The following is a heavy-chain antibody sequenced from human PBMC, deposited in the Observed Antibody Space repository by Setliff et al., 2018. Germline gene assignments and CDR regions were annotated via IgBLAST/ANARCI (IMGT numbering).Heavy chain of an antibody. D-gene: IGHD5-18*01. J-gene: IGHJ6*03. CDR2: IYHSGST. CDR1: GYSISSDHF. Sequence: PSETLSLTCAVSGYSISSDHFWGWIRQPPGKGLEWIGSIYHSGSTNYNPSLKSRVTISVDTSKNQFSLKLSSVTAADTAVYYCARAYSYYYYYYMDVWGKGTTVTVSS. V-gene: IGHV4-38-2*01. CDR3: ARAYSYYYYYYMDV.